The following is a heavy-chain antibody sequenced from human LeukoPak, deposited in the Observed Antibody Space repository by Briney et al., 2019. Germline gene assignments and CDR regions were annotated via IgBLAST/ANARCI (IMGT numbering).Heavy chain of an antibody. CDR3: AKAAHYDFWSAYDY. Sequence: GGSLRLSCAASGFTFSSYSMNWVRQAPGKGLEWVSYISSSSSTIYYADSAKGRFTISRDNAKNSLYLQVNSLRAEDTAVYYCAKAAHYDFWSAYDYWGQGTVSPSPQ. V-gene: IGHV3-48*01. CDR1: GFTFSSYS. J-gene: IGHJ4*02. D-gene: IGHD3-3*01. CDR2: ISSSSSTI.